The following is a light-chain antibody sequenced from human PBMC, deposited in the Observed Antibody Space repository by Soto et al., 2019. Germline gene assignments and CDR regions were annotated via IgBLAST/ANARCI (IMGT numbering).Light chain of an antibody. CDR3: QSYESSLSGYVV. CDR1: SSNIGAGYD. CDR2: GNS. V-gene: IGLV1-40*01. Sequence: QSVLTQPPSVSGAPGQRVTISCTGSSSNIGAGYDVHWYQQLPGTAPKLLIYGNSNRPSGVPDRFSGSKSGTSASLAITGLQAEDEADYYSQSYESSLSGYVVFGGGIKLTVL. J-gene: IGLJ2*01.